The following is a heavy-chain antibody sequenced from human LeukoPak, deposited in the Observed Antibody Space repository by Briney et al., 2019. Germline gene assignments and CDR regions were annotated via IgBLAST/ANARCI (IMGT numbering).Heavy chain of an antibody. CDR2: ISYDGSNK. D-gene: IGHD3-10*01. CDR1: GFTFGSYA. V-gene: IGHV3-30-3*01. J-gene: IGHJ4*02. Sequence: GGSLRLSCAVSGFTFGSYAMHWARQAPGEGLEWVAVISYDGSNKYYADSVKGQFTISRDNFKNTLYLQMNSLRPEDTALYYCARDPDHRVVVPKLDYWGQGTLVTVSS. CDR3: ARDPDHRVVVPKLDY.